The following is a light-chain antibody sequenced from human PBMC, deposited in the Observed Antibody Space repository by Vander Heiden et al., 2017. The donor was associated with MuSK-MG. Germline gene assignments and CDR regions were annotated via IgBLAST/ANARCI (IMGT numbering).Light chain of an antibody. CDR3: CSYAGSYIPVV. V-gene: IGLV2-11*01. CDR2: DVS. CDR1: SSDVGGYNY. J-gene: IGLJ2*01. Sequence: QSALTQPRSVSGSPGQSVTISCTGTSSDVGGYNYVSWYQQHPGKAPTLMIYDVSKRPSGVPDRFSGSKSGNTASLTISGLQAEDEADYYCCSYAGSYIPVVFGGGTKLTVL.